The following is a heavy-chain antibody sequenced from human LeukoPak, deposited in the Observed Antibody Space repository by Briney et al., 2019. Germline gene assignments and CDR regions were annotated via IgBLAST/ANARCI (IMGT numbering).Heavy chain of an antibody. V-gene: IGHV3-23*01. J-gene: IGHJ4*02. D-gene: IGHD4-17*01. Sequence: PGGSLRLSCAASGFTFSSYGMSWVRQAPGKGLEWVSAISGSGGSTYYADSVKGRFTISRDNSKNTLYLQMNSLRAEDTAVYYCAKETIPFGYGHYREGYFDYWGQGTLVTVSS. CDR2: ISGSGGST. CDR1: GFTFSSYG. CDR3: AKETIPFGYGHYREGYFDY.